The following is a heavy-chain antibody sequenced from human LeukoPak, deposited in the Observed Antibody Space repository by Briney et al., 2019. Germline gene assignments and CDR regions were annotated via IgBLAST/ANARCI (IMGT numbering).Heavy chain of an antibody. CDR3: ARVWGAIDY. Sequence: ASVKVSCKTSGYTFTNYDINWVRQATGQGLEWMGWMNPKSGNTGSAQRFQGRVTMTRDTSISTAYMELISLRSEDTAVYYCARVWGAIDYWGQGTRVTVSS. CDR2: MNPKSGNT. V-gene: IGHV1-8*01. D-gene: IGHD1-26*01. CDR1: GYTFTNYD. J-gene: IGHJ4*02.